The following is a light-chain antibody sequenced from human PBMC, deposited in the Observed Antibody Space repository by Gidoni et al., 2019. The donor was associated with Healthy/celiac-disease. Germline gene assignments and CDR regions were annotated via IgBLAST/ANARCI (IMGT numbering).Light chain of an antibody. Sequence: QSVLTQPPSVSGAPGQRVPISCTGSSSNIGAGYEVHWYQQLPGTAPKLLIYGNSNRPSGVPDRFSGSKSGTSASLAITGLQAEDEADYYCQSYDSSLSGYVVFGGGTKLTVL. CDR3: QSYDSSLSGYVV. J-gene: IGLJ2*01. CDR1: SSNIGAGYE. V-gene: IGLV1-40*01. CDR2: GNS.